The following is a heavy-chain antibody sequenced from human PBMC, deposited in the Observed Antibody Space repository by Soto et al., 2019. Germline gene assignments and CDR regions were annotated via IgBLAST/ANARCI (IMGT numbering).Heavy chain of an antibody. D-gene: IGHD1-26*01. CDR3: ARAKRGSYYSAFDI. CDR2: MNPNSGNT. Sequence: ASVKVSCKASGYTFTSYDINWVRQATGQGLEWMGWMNPNSGNTGYAQKFQGRVTMTRNTSISTAYMELSSLRSEDTAVYYCARAKRGSYYSAFDIWGQGTMVTVSS. J-gene: IGHJ3*02. V-gene: IGHV1-8*01. CDR1: GYTFTSYD.